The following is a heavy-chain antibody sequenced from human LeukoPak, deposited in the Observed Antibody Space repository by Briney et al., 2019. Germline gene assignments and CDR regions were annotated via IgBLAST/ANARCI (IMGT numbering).Heavy chain of an antibody. D-gene: IGHD3-22*01. Sequence: PGGSLRLSCAASGFTFDDYDMSWVRQAPGKGLEWVSGINWNGGSTGYADSVKGRFTISRDNAKNSLYLQMNSLRAEDTAVYYCARDPYNYDRSGYKLDSYFNYWGQGTLVTVSS. J-gene: IGHJ4*02. CDR2: INWNGGST. V-gene: IGHV3-20*04. CDR3: ARDPYNYDRSGYKLDSYFNY. CDR1: GFTFDDYD.